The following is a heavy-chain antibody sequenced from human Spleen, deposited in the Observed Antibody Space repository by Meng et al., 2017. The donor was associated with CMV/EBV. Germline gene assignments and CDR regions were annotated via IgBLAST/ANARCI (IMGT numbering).Heavy chain of an antibody. J-gene: IGHJ4*02. D-gene: IGHD1-14*01. CDR2: INASYDDT. CDR1: GYNFTRYA. CDR3: AREPGSNTRYDS. Sequence: CKATGYNFTRYAIRWMRQAPGQRLEWVGWINASYDDTRYSQKYQGRIIITRNTSANTSYMELRGMKSEDTAVFYYAREPGSNTRYDSWGQGTLVTVSS. V-gene: IGHV1-3*01.